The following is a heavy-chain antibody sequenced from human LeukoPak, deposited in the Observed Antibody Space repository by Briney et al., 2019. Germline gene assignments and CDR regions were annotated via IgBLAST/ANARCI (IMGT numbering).Heavy chain of an antibody. CDR2: IFSNDEK. V-gene: IGHV2-26*01. CDR3: AHFKPGSSFGWYFDS. Sequence: ESGPTLVNPTETLTLTCTVSGFSLSDARTGVSWIRQPPGKAPEWLAHIFSNDEKLYSTSLRSRLTVSKDTSKSQVVLTMTKMDPVDTATYYCAHFKPGSSFGWYFDSWGQGTLVTVSS. D-gene: IGHD5-18*01. J-gene: IGHJ4*02. CDR1: GFSLSDARTG.